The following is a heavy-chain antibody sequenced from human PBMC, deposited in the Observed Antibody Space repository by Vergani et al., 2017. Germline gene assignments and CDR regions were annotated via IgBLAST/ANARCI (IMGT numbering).Heavy chain of an antibody. CDR1: GFTFSSYA. D-gene: IGHD2-2*01. CDR3: AKGVYCSSTSCYEGRGYYYGMGV. CDR2: ISGSGGNT. Sequence: EVQLLESGGGLVQPGGSLRLSCAASGFTFSSYAMSWVRQVPGKGLGWVSGISGSGGNTYYANSVKGRFTSSRDNSKNTLYLQMNSLKADDTAVYYCAKGVYCSSTSCYEGRGYYYGMGVWGQXP. V-gene: IGHV3-23*01. J-gene: IGHJ6*02.